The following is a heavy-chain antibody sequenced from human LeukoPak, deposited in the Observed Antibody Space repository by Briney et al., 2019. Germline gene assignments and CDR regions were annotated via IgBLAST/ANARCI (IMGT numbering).Heavy chain of an antibody. D-gene: IGHD3-3*01. Sequence: GGSLRLSCTVSGLRFSTYAMSWVRQPPGKGLEWVSSISGSGGSTYYADSVKGRFTVSRDNSKNTVYLELNSLRAEDRAIYFCAKGGQNFDFWRFDYWGQGTLVTVSS. CDR2: ISGSGGST. CDR1: GLRFSTYA. V-gene: IGHV3-23*01. J-gene: IGHJ4*02. CDR3: AKGGQNFDFWRFDY.